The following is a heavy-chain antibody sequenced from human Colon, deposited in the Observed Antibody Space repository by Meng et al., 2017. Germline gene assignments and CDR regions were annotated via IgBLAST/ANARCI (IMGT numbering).Heavy chain of an antibody. CDR1: GGSITTNSY. D-gene: IGHD4-23*01. CDR2: IDHRGDP. J-gene: IGHJ4*02. Sequence: APLLESGPGRVKLSGTLSLTCAVSGGSITTNSYWSWVRQSPEKGLEWIGQIDHRGDPYYNPSLKSRVTMSVDRSKSQVSLQLTSVTAADTAVYYCARHGGYYQDYWGQGTLVTVSS. CDR3: ARHGGYYQDY. V-gene: IGHV4-4*02.